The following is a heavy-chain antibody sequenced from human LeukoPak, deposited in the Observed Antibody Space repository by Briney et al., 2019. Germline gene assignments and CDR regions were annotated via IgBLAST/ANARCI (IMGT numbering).Heavy chain of an antibody. V-gene: IGHV3-30*04. D-gene: IGHD3-10*01. CDR3: ARDQYSTMVRGVIPHDAFDI. Sequence: GGSLRLSCAASAFTFSSYAMHWVRQAPGKELEWVAVMSFDGSHKYYADSVKGRFTISRDNSKNTLYLQMNSLRAEDTAVYYCARDQYSTMVRGVIPHDAFDIWGQGTMVTVSS. CDR2: MSFDGSHK. J-gene: IGHJ3*02. CDR1: AFTFSSYA.